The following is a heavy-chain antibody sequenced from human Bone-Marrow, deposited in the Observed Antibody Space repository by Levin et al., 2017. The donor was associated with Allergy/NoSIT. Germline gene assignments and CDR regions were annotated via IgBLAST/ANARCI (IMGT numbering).Heavy chain of an antibody. V-gene: IGHV3-33*01. J-gene: IGHJ4*02. CDR3: ARETGSGYFDY. Sequence: TGESLKISCAASGFTFSSYGMHWVRQAPGKGLEWVAVIWYDGSNKYYADSVKGRFTISRDNSKNTLYLQMNSLRAEDTAVYYCARETGSGYFDYWGQGTLVTVSS. D-gene: IGHD3-3*01. CDR1: GFTFSSYG. CDR2: IWYDGSNK.